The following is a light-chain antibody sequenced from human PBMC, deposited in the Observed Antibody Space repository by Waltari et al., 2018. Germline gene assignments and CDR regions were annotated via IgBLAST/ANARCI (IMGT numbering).Light chain of an antibody. CDR1: QSISTW. CDR2: KAS. J-gene: IGKJ2*01. Sequence: DIQMTQSPSTLSASVGDRVTITCRASQSISTWLAWYQQKPGKAPNLLISKASILESGVPAMFSGRVSGKEVTLTIHSLQPDDFATYYCQQYNSNSPYTFGQGTKLDI. CDR3: QQYNSNSPYT. V-gene: IGKV1-5*03.